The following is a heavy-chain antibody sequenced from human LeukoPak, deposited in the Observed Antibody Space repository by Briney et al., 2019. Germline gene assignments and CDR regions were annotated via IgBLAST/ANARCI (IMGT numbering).Heavy chain of an antibody. D-gene: IGHD3-10*01. CDR1: GDIVSSNSVT. Sequence: SQTLSLTCDLSGDIVSSNSVTRNWIRQSPSRGLEWLGRTYYRSKWFNDYAVSVRSRITINPDTSKNQFSLQLNSVTPEDTAVYYCARGVFPAFDIWGQGTMVTVSS. V-gene: IGHV6-1*01. J-gene: IGHJ3*02. CDR3: ARGVFPAFDI. CDR2: TYYRSKWFN.